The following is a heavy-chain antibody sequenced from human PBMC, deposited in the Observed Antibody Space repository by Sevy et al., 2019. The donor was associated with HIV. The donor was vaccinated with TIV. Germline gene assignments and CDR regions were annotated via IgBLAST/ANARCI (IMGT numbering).Heavy chain of an antibody. CDR3: ARDNTGGRGYDFWSGYYTDSWFDP. V-gene: IGHV3-11*01. CDR2: ISSSGSTI. CDR1: GFTFSDYY. D-gene: IGHD3-3*01. Sequence: GGSLRLSCAASGFTFSDYYMSWIRQAPGKGLEWVSYISSSGSTIYYADSVKGRFTISRDNAKNSLYLQMNSLRAEDTAVYYCARDNTGGRGYDFWSGYYTDSWFDPWGQGTLVTVSS. J-gene: IGHJ5*02.